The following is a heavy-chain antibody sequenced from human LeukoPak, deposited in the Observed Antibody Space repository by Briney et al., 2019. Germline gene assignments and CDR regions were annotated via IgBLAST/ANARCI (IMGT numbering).Heavy chain of an antibody. CDR2: ISSSGSTI. CDR1: GFTFSSYE. J-gene: IGHJ4*02. Sequence: PGGSLRLSCAASGFTFSSYEMNWVRQAPGKGLEWVSYISSSGSTIYYADSVKGRFTISRDNAKNSLYLQMNSLRAEDTAVYYCARASSVRGVMRYWGQGTLVTVSS. CDR3: ARASSVRGVMRY. D-gene: IGHD3-10*01. V-gene: IGHV3-48*03.